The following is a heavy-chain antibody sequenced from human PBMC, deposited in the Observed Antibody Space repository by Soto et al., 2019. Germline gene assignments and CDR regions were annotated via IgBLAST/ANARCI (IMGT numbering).Heavy chain of an antibody. CDR1: GGSISSYY. Sequence: SETLSLTCTVSGGSISSYYWSWIRQPPGKGLEWIGYIYYSGITYYNPSLKSRVTISVDTSKNQFSLKLNSVTAADTAVYYCARDLGNWTPRGWFDPSGQGTLVTVS. CDR2: IYYSGIT. V-gene: IGHV4-59*12. D-gene: IGHD1-20*01. J-gene: IGHJ5*02. CDR3: ARDLGNWTPRGWFDP.